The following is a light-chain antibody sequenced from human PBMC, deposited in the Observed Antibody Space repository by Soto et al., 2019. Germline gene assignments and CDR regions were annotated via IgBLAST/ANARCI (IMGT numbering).Light chain of an antibody. CDR3: QQNYSIPIT. CDR2: AAS. Sequence: DIQMTQAPSSLSASVGDRFTITCRASQSISTYLNWYHQKPGKXPDXXIYAASSLKSGVPSRFSGSGSGTDLTITITGLQPADFETYYCQQNYSIPITFGQGTRLEIK. CDR1: QSISTY. J-gene: IGKJ5*01. V-gene: IGKV1-39*01.